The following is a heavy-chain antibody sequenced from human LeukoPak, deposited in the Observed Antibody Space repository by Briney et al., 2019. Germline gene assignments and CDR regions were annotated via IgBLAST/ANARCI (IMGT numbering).Heavy chain of an antibody. CDR2: IFFSGST. CDR1: NGSMVNYY. CDR3: ARDLGEYDYGDYGWFDP. Sequence: SETLSLTCTVSNGSMVNYYWSWIRQSPGKGLEWIGYIFFSGSTNYNPSLSSRLTKSVDTSKNQFSLKLKSVTAADTAVYYCARDLGEYDYGDYGWFDPWGQGTLVTVSS. D-gene: IGHD4-17*01. V-gene: IGHV4-59*01. J-gene: IGHJ5*02.